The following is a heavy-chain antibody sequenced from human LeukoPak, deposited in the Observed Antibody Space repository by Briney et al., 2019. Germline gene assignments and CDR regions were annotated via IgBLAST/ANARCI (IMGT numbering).Heavy chain of an antibody. Sequence: PGGSLRLSCAASGFTVSSNYMSWVRQAPGKGLEWVSVIYSGGSTYYADSVKGRFTISRHNSKNTLYLQMSSLRAEGTAVYYCARGGGDYYDSSGYYDYWGQGTLVTVSS. CDR2: IYSGGST. V-gene: IGHV3-53*04. CDR1: GFTVSSNY. CDR3: ARGGGDYYDSSGYYDY. D-gene: IGHD3-22*01. J-gene: IGHJ4*02.